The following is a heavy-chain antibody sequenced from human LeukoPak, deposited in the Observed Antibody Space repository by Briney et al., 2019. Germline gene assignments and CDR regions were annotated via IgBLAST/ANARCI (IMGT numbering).Heavy chain of an antibody. V-gene: IGHV3-7*01. Sequence: GGSLRLSCAASGFTFSNHWMSWVRQAPGKGLEWVANIRQDGAGKYYVDSVKGRFTISRDNAKNSVYLEMNSLRVEDTAVYFCARAPYFESSGPLWGQGTLVTVSS. D-gene: IGHD3-22*01. J-gene: IGHJ4*02. CDR1: GFTFSNHW. CDR3: ARAPYFESSGPL. CDR2: IRQDGAGK.